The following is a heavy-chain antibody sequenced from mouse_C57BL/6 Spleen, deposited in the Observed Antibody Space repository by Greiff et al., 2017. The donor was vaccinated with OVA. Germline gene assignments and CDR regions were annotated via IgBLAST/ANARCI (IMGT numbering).Heavy chain of an antibody. Sequence: VQLQQPGAELVKPGASVKLSCKASGYTFTSYWMQWVKQRPGQGLEWIGEIDPSDSYTNYNQKFKGKATLTVDTSSSTAYMQLSSLTSEDSAVYYCARDDYGYWGQGTTLTVSS. CDR3: ARDDYGY. V-gene: IGHV1-50*01. CDR1: GYTFTSYW. J-gene: IGHJ2*01. D-gene: IGHD2-4*01. CDR2: IDPSDSYT.